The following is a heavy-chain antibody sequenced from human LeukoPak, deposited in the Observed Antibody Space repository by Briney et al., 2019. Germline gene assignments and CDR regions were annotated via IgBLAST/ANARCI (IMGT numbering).Heavy chain of an antibody. CDR2: SSAYNGNT. Sequence: ASVKVSCKASGYTFTSYGISWVRQAPGQGLEWMGWSSAYNGNTNYAQKLQGRVTMTTDTSTSTAYMELRSLRSDDTAVYYCAREGTSIVVVTATPHYFDYWGQGTLVTVSS. D-gene: IGHD2-21*02. J-gene: IGHJ4*02. CDR1: GYTFTSYG. CDR3: AREGTSIVVVTATPHYFDY. V-gene: IGHV1-18*01.